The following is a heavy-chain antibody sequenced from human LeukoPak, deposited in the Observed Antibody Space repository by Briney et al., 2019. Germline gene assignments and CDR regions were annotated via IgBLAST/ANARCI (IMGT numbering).Heavy chain of an antibody. CDR3: ASLVATARMDY. D-gene: IGHD5-12*01. CDR1: GFTFSNYW. V-gene: IGHV3-7*01. J-gene: IGHJ4*02. CDR2: IRQDGTEK. Sequence: GGSLRLSCAASGFTFSNYWMSWVRQAPGKGLEWVANIRQDGTEKYYVDSVKGRFTISRDNAKNSLYLQMNSLRAEDTAVYYCASLVATARMDYWGQGTLVTVSS.